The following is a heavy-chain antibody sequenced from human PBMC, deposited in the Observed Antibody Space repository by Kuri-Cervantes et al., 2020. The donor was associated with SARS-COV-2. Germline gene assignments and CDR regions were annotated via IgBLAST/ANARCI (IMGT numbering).Heavy chain of an antibody. V-gene: IGHV1-18*01. CDR3: ARDPMSGDSSGYYYHPYYFDY. CDR1: SYTFTSYG. Sequence: ASVKVSCKASSYTFTSYGISWVRQAPGQGLEWMGWISAYNGNTNYAQKLQGRVTMTTDTSTSTAYMELRSLRSDDTAVYYCARDPMSGDSSGYYYHPYYFDYWGQGTLVTVSS. J-gene: IGHJ4*02. CDR2: ISAYNGNT. D-gene: IGHD3-22*01.